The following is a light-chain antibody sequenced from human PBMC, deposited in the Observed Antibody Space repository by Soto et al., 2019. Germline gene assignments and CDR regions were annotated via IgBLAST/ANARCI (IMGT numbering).Light chain of an antibody. CDR3: SSYAGSNNFVV. J-gene: IGLJ2*01. CDR2: EVS. CDR1: NSDVGGYNY. Sequence: QSALTQPPSASGSPGQSVTISCTGTNSDVGGYNYVSWYQQHPGKAPKVMIYEVSKRPSGVPDRFSGSKSGNTASLTVSGLQAEDEAGYYCSSYAGSNNFVVIGGGTKLTVL. V-gene: IGLV2-8*01.